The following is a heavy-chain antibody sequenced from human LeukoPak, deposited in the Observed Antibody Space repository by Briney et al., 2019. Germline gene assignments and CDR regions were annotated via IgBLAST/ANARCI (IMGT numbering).Heavy chain of an antibody. D-gene: IGHD5-24*01. V-gene: IGHV3-23*01. CDR3: AKRRDGYFDY. J-gene: IGHJ4*02. CDR2: ISASGGTT. CDR1: GFTFSNYG. Sequence: GGSLRLSCAASGFTFSNYGLSWVRQAPGKGLEWVSAISASGGTTYYAESVKGRFTISRDNSKNTLYLQMNSLRAGDTAVYYCAKRRDGYFDYWGQGTLVTVSS.